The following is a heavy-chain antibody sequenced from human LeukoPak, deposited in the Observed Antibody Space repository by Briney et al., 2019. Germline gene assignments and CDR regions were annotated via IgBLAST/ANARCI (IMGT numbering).Heavy chain of an antibody. Sequence: GASVKVSCKASGSSFSSSSMQWVRQARGQRLEWIGWLAVGSGNTNYAQKFQGRVTITRDMSTSTAYMELSSLRSEDTALYYCAAVFGSGYYYYFDYWGQGSLVTVSS. V-gene: IGHV1-58*02. CDR3: AAVFGSGYYYYFDY. D-gene: IGHD3-22*01. CDR2: LAVGSGNT. CDR1: GSSFSSSS. J-gene: IGHJ4*02.